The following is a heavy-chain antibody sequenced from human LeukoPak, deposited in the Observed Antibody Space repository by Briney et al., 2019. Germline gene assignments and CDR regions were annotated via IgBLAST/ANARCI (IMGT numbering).Heavy chain of an antibody. V-gene: IGHV3-23*01. Sequence: GGSLRLSCAASGFTFSSYAMSWVRQAPGKGLGWVSAISGSGGSTYYADSVRGRFTISRDNSKNTLYLQMNRLRAEGTAVYYCAKATPYDILTGRRRYYFDYWGQGTLVTVSS. CDR3: AKATPYDILTGRRRYYFDY. CDR1: GFTFSSYA. J-gene: IGHJ4*02. D-gene: IGHD3-9*01. CDR2: ISGSGGST.